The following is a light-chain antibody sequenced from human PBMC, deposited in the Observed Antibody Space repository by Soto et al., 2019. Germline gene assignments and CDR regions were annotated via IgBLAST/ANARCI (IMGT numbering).Light chain of an antibody. J-gene: IGKJ4*01. Sequence: EIVLIQSPATLSLSPGERATLSCRASQSVSSTLAWHQQNPGQAPRLLIFDASNRATGIPARFSGSGSGTDFTLTISSLEPEDFAVYYCQEHSNWPLTFGGGTKVESK. CDR2: DAS. CDR1: QSVSST. CDR3: QEHSNWPLT. V-gene: IGKV3-11*01.